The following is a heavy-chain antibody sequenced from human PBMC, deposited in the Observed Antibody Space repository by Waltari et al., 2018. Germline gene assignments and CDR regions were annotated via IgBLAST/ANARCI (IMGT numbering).Heavy chain of an antibody. CDR3: ARRPYSSSYYYFDY. D-gene: IGHD6-6*01. CDR1: GGSISSSSYY. J-gene: IGHJ4*02. CDR2: IYYSGST. Sequence: QLQLQESGPGLVKPSETLSLTCTVSGGSISSSSYYWGWIRPPPGKGLEWIGSIYYSGSTYYNPSLKSRVTISVDTSKNQFSLKLSSVTAADTAVYYCARRPYSSSYYYFDYWGQGTLVTVSS. V-gene: IGHV4-39*01.